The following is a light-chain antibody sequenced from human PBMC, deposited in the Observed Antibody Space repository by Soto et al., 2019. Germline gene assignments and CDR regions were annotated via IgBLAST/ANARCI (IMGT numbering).Light chain of an antibody. CDR3: QQYFSTPT. Sequence: DIMMTQSPDSLAVSLGERATINCKSSQSVLSNSNNQNYLAWYQQKPGQPPKLLIYWASTRESGVPDRFSGSGSGTHFTLTVSSLQAEDVAVYYCQQYFSTPTFGGGTKVEI. V-gene: IGKV4-1*01. J-gene: IGKJ4*01. CDR2: WAS. CDR1: QSVLSNSNNQNY.